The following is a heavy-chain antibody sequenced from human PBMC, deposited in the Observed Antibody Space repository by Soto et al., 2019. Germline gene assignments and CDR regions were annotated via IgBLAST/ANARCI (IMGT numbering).Heavy chain of an antibody. Sequence: QVQLVQSGAEVKKPGSSVKVSCEASGGTFNTYTINWVRQAPGRGLEWMGQVIPMYDSVNYAESFQGRVTITADKSTNMAYMELSSLRSEDTALYFCASWRSYSGSYCFDYWGQGTLVIVSS. V-gene: IGHV1-69*06. J-gene: IGHJ4*02. D-gene: IGHD1-26*01. CDR1: GGTFNTYT. CDR3: ASWRSYSGSYCFDY. CDR2: VIPMYDSV.